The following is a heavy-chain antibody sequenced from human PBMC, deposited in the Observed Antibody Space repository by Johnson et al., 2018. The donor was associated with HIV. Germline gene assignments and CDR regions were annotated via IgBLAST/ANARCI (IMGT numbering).Heavy chain of an antibody. CDR3: AKDLEEGQQWLIGAFDI. V-gene: IGHV3-30-3*02. D-gene: IGHD6-19*01. J-gene: IGHJ3*02. CDR1: GFTFSSYA. CDR2: ISYDGSNK. Sequence: HVQLVESGGGVVQPGGSLRLSCAASGFTFSSYAMHWVRQAPGKGLEWVAVISYDGSNKYYADSVKGRFTISRDNSKNTLYLQMNSLRAEDTAVYYCAKDLEEGQQWLIGAFDIWGQGTMVTVSS.